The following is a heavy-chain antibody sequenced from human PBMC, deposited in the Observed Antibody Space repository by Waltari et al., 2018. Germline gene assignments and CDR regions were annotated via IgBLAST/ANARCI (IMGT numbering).Heavy chain of an antibody. D-gene: IGHD1-7*01. J-gene: IGHJ6*02. V-gene: IGHV4-34*01. CDR1: GGSFSGDY. CDR3: ATEGTTGTACYSDAVYV. Sequence: VQVQQWGAGLLKPSETLSLSCAVYGGSFSGDYRTWIRQPPGKGLEWIGEINHSGSTNCNRSLECRVTSALGTSKNHFSLRLGSVTAADTAVYYCATEGTTGTACYSDAVYVWSQGTAVTVSS. CDR2: INHSGST.